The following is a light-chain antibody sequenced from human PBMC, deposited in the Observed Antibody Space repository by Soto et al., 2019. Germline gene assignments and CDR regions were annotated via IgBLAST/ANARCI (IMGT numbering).Light chain of an antibody. J-gene: IGKJ2*01. CDR3: QQYNNWPRGYT. V-gene: IGKV3-15*01. CDR1: QSVSSN. CDR2: GAS. Sequence: EIVLTQSPGTLSVSPGERATLSCRASQSVSSNLAWYQQKPGQAPRLLIYGASTRATGIPARFSGSGSGTEFTLTISSLQSEDFAVYYCQQYNNWPRGYTFGQGTKLEIK.